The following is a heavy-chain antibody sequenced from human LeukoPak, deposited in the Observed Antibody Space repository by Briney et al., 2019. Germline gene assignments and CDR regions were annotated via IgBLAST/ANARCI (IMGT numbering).Heavy chain of an antibody. CDR2: IYTSGST. CDR1: GGSISSGSYY. D-gene: IGHD2-2*02. CDR3: ARGRGPGYCSSTSCYTRRYYFDY. J-gene: IGHJ4*02. Sequence: SQTLSLTCTVSGGSISSGSYYWSWIRQPAGKGLEWIGRIYTSGSTYYNPSLKSRVTISVDTSKNQFSLKLSFVTAADTAVYYCARGRGPGYCSSTSCYTRRYYFDYWGQGTLVTVSS. V-gene: IGHV4-61*02.